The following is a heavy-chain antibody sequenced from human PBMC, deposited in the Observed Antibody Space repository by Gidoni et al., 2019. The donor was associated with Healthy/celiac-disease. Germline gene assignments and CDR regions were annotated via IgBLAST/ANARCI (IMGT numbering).Heavy chain of an antibody. CDR2: IYFSGST. J-gene: IGHJ4*02. CDR3: ARLNTISQQGAEYFDY. Sequence: QVQLQESGTGLLKPSETLSLTCTGSGGTVSSYYWSWIRQPPGKGLEWIGYIYFSGSTNYNPSLKSRVTISVDTSKNQFSLKLSSVTAADTAVYYCARLNTISQQGAEYFDYWGQGTLVTVSS. CDR1: GGTVSSYY. V-gene: IGHV4-59*02. D-gene: IGHD3-9*01.